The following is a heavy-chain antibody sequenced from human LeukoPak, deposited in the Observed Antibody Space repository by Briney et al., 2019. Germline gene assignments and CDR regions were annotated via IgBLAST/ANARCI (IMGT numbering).Heavy chain of an antibody. CDR2: IDHSGST. Sequence: SETLSLTCAVYGGSFSGYYWSWIRRPPGKGLEWIGEIDHSGSTNYNPSLKSRVTISVDTSKNQFSLKLSSVTAADTAVYYCASRLTGYYRGPGYWGQGTLVTVSS. CDR1: GGSFSGYY. V-gene: IGHV4-34*01. J-gene: IGHJ4*02. CDR3: ASRLTGYYRGPGY. D-gene: IGHD3-9*01.